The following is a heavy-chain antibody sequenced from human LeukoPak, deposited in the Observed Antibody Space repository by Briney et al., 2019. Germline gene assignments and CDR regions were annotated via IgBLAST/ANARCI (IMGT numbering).Heavy chain of an antibody. D-gene: IGHD6-13*01. CDR2: ILYDRSDT. CDR1: GFTFSNYA. J-gene: IGHJ4*02. CDR3: AKDRSWSWDY. V-gene: IGHV3-30*02. Sequence: GGSLRLSCAASGFTFSNYAMHWVRQAPGKGLEWVAFILYDRSDTYYADSVKGRFTISRDNSKNTLYLQMNSLRPEDSAIYYCAKDRSWSWDYWGQGTLVTVSS.